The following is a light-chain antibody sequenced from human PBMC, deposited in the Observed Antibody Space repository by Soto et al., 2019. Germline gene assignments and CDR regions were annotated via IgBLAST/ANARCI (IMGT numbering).Light chain of an antibody. V-gene: IGLV1-44*01. Sequence: QAVVTQPPSASGTPGQRVTISCSGSSYNIGGNIVNWYQQLPGTAPKLLIFGNDQRPSWVPDRFSGSKSGTSASLAISGLQSEDEANYYCAAWDDSLNGVVFGGGTKLTVL. CDR3: AAWDDSLNGVV. CDR2: GND. CDR1: SYNIGGNI. J-gene: IGLJ2*01.